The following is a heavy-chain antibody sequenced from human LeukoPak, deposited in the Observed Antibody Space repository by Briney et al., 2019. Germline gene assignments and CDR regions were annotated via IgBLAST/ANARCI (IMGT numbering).Heavy chain of an antibody. V-gene: IGHV3-30*18. Sequence: GGSLRLSCAASGFTFSSYGMHWVRQAPGKGLEWVAVISYDGSNEYYADSVKGRFTISRDNSKNTLYLQMNSLRAEDTAVYYCAKDGGYSSSPLDYWGQGTLVTVSS. CDR1: GFTFSSYG. CDR2: ISYDGSNE. CDR3: AKDGGYSSSPLDY. J-gene: IGHJ4*02. D-gene: IGHD6-6*01.